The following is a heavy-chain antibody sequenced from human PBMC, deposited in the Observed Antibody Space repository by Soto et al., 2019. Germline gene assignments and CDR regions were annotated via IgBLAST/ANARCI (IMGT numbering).Heavy chain of an antibody. V-gene: IGHV3-21*01. CDR2: ISSSSSNI. CDR3: ARSCIAVAGCADY. D-gene: IGHD6-19*01. Sequence: EVQLVESGGGLVKPGGSLRLYCAASGFTFSSYSMNWVLQAPGKGLEWVSSISSSSSNIYYADSVKGRFTISRDNAKNSLYLQMNSLRAEDTAVYYCARSCIAVAGCADYWGPGTLVTVSS. J-gene: IGHJ4*02. CDR1: GFTFSSYS.